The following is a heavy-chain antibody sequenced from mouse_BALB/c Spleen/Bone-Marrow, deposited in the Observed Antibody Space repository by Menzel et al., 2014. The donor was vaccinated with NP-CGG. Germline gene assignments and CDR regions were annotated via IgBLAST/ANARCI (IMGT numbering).Heavy chain of an antibody. CDR1: GFNFNSYC. CDR3: ARGGFDY. V-gene: IGHV1S81*02. CDR2: INPTNGHT. Sequence: QVQLQQSGAELVKPGASVKLSCKASGFNFNSYCMHWVKQRPGQGLEWIGGINPTNGHTNYDEKFKSKATLTVDKSSRTAYMQLSSLTAEDSAVYCCARGGFDYWGQGTTLTVSS. J-gene: IGHJ2*01.